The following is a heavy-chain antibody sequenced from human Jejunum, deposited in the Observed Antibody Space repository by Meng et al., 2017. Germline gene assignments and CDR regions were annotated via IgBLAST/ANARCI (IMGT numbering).Heavy chain of an antibody. J-gene: IGHJ5*02. CDR2: VYHSGST. CDR3: ARDEIGPEYGGWFDP. V-gene: IGHV4-59*01. CDR1: GDSLSGYH. Sequence: SETLSLTCTVSGDSLSGYHWNWIRQPPGKGLEWIGYVYHSGSTKYNPSLKSRVTMSVDTSKNQFSLKLTSVTAADTALYYCARDEIGPEYGGWFDPWGQGILVTVSS. D-gene: IGHD4-17*01.